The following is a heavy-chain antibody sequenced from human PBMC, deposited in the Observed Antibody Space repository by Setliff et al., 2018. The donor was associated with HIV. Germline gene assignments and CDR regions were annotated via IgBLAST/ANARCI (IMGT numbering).Heavy chain of an antibody. V-gene: IGHV4-61*01. Sequence: SETLSLTCSVSGDSITRGSYWSWLRQPPGKGLEWIGYMYASGSTDYNPSLKSRVTISVDRFRNQFSLQLRSVTAADTAVYYCARGPSGTYYREFDFWGQGTLVTVSS. D-gene: IGHD1-26*01. CDR3: ARGPSGTYYREFDF. CDR2: MYASGST. CDR1: GDSITRGSY. J-gene: IGHJ4*02.